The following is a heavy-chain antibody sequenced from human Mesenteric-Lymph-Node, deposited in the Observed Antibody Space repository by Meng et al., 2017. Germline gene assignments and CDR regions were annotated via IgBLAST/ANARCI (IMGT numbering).Heavy chain of an antibody. V-gene: IGHV3-15*01. CDR3: TTYFYDSGSLDY. CDR1: GFTVNNAW. Sequence: GESLKISCAVSGFTVNNAWMTWVRQAPGKGLEWVARIKDDAHGGTRDYAAPVKGRFSISRDDSKNTLDLQMNSLKTEDTAIYYCTTYFYDSGSLDYWGQGTLVTVSS. D-gene: IGHD3-10*01. CDR2: IKDDAHGGTR. J-gene: IGHJ4*02.